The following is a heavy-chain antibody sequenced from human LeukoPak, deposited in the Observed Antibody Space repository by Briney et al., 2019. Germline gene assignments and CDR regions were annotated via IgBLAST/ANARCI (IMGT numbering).Heavy chain of an antibody. CDR3: ARDPSRGSNHFHMDV. CDR1: GFTFSDYY. J-gene: IGHJ6*03. V-gene: IGHV3-11*04. CDR2: ISSGSSTI. D-gene: IGHD4-11*01. Sequence: GGSLRLSCAASGFTFSDYYMSWIRQAPGKGLEWVSYISSGSSTIYYADSVKGRFTISRDNAKNSLYLQMNSLRAEDTAVYYCARDPSRGSNHFHMDVWGKGTTVTVSS.